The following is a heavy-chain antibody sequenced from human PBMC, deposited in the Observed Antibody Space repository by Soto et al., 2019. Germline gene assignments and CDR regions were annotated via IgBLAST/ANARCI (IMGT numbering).Heavy chain of an antibody. CDR1: GFTFSNAW. CDR2: IKSKTDGGTT. CDR3: TTKSPRPYYGSGGGVDNWFDP. V-gene: IGHV3-15*01. J-gene: IGHJ5*02. Sequence: EVQLVESGGGLVKPGGSLRLSCAASGFTFSNAWMSWVRQAPGKGLEWVGRIKSKTDGGTTDYAEPVKGRFTISRDDSKNTLDLQMNSLKTEDTAVYYCTTKSPRPYYGSGGGVDNWFDPWGQGTLVTVSS. D-gene: IGHD3-10*01.